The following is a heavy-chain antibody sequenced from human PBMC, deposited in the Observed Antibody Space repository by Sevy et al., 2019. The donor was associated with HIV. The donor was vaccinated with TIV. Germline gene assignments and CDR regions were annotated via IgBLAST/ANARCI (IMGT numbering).Heavy chain of an antibody. J-gene: IGHJ3*02. CDR3: ARYGGIVVVPAVRDAFDI. D-gene: IGHD2-2*01. CDR2: INHSGST. Sequence: SETLSLTCAVYGGSFSGYYWSWIRQPPGKGLEWIGEINHSGSTNYNPSLKSRVTISVDTSKNQFSLKLSSVTAADTAVYYCARYGGIVVVPAVRDAFDIWGQGTMVTVSS. V-gene: IGHV4-34*01. CDR1: GGSFSGYY.